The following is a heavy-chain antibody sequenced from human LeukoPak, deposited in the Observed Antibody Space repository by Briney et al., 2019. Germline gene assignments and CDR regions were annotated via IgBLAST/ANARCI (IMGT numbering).Heavy chain of an antibody. J-gene: IGHJ6*02. CDR1: GFTFSSYA. V-gene: IGHV3-30*04. Sequence: GRSLRLSCAASGFTFSSYAMHWVRQAPGKGLEWVAVISYDGSNKYYADSVKGRFTISRDSSKNTLYLQMNSLRAEDTAVYYCARGGRYYYYGMDVWGQGTTVTVSS. CDR3: ARGGRYYYYGMDV. CDR2: ISYDGSNK.